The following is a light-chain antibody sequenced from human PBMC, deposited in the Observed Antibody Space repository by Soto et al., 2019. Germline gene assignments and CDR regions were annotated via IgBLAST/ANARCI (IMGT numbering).Light chain of an antibody. Sequence: EIVLTQSPATLSLSPGGRATVSCRASQSVSIHLAWYLQKRGQAPRLLIYDASGRASGIPARFSGSGSGTDFTLTISSLEPEDFAVYYCQQGGNWPLTFGQGTRLEIK. V-gene: IGKV3-11*01. CDR1: QSVSIH. CDR3: QQGGNWPLT. J-gene: IGKJ5*01. CDR2: DAS.